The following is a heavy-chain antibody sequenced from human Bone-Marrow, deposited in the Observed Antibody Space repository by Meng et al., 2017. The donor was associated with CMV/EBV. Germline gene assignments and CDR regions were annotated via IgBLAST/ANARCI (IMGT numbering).Heavy chain of an antibody. CDR2: MNPNSGNT. Sequence: ASVKVSCKASGYTFTSYDINWVRQATGQGLEWMGWMNPNSGNTGYAQKFQGRVTMTRNTSISTAYMELSNLRSEDTAVYYCARGDCSGSSCYSNYYYGMDVWGQGTTVTVSS. D-gene: IGHD2-2*02. CDR1: GYTFTSYD. CDR3: ARGDCSGSSCYSNYYYGMDV. J-gene: IGHJ6*02. V-gene: IGHV1-8*01.